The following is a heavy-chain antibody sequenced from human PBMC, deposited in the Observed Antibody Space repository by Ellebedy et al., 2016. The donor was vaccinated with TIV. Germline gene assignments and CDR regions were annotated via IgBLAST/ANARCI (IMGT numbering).Heavy chain of an antibody. CDR1: GGSFSDYY. J-gene: IGHJ4*02. CDR3: ARAGDSGWYFPFDY. D-gene: IGHD6-19*01. CDR2: IYYNGRI. Sequence: SETLSLTCAVYGGSFSDYYWGWIRQPPGEGLEWIGSIYYNGRIYYNPTLKSRVTISIETSRNQFSLRLSPVTAADTAVYYCARAGDSGWYFPFDYWGQGTLVAVSS. V-gene: IGHV4-34*01.